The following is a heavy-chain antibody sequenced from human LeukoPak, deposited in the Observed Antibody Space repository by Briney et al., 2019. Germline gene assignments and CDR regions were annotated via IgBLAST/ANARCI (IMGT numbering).Heavy chain of an antibody. CDR1: GFTFSSRDW. V-gene: IGHV5-51*01. Sequence: GGSLRLSCVASGFTFSSRDWMTWVRQAPGKGLEWVGIIYPGDSDTRYSPSFQGQVTISADNSISTAYLQWSSLKASDTAMYYCARQIAPAGSIDYWGQGTLVTVSS. D-gene: IGHD6-13*01. CDR2: IYPGDSDT. J-gene: IGHJ4*02. CDR3: ARQIAPAGSIDY.